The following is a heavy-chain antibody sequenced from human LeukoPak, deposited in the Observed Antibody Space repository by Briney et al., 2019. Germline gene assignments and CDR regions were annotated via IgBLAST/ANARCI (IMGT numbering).Heavy chain of an antibody. CDR1: GFTFSITN. CDR2: IGSSSSDK. Sequence: GGSLRLSCTASGFTFSITNMNWVRQAPGKGLEWVSYIGSSSSDKYYADSVKGRFTVSRDNAKYSLYLQMNSLRGEDTAIYYCARVRDGYSNDAFDIWGQGTMVTVSS. CDR3: ARVRDGYSNDAFDI. V-gene: IGHV3-21*01. D-gene: IGHD5-24*01. J-gene: IGHJ3*02.